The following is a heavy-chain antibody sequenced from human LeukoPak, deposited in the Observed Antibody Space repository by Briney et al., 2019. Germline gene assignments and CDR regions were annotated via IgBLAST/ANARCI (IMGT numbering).Heavy chain of an antibody. CDR2: IWDDGSYK. J-gene: IGHJ4*02. V-gene: IGHV3-33*06. CDR1: GFSFSNYG. D-gene: IGHD1-26*01. CDR3: AKPTRGSGSFLLDY. Sequence: PGRSLRLSCEASGFSFSNYGMHWVRQAPGKGLEWVAVIWDDGSYKYYADSVKGRFTISRDNSKNTLYLQMNSLRAEDSAVYYLAKPTRGSGSFLLDYWGQVTLVTVSS.